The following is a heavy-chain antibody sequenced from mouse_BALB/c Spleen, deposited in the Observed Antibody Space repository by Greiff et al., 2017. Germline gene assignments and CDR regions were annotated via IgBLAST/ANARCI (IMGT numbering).Heavy chain of an antibody. D-gene: IGHD2-14*01. Sequence: EVMLVESGGGLVQPGGSRKLSCAASGFTFSSFGMHWVRQAPEKGLEWVAYISSGSSTIYYADTVKGRFTISRDNPKNTLFLQMTSLRSEDTAMYYCATAYYRYDGYAMDYWGQGTSVTVSS. J-gene: IGHJ4*01. V-gene: IGHV5-17*02. CDR3: ATAYYRYDGYAMDY. CDR1: GFTFSSFG. CDR2: ISSGSSTI.